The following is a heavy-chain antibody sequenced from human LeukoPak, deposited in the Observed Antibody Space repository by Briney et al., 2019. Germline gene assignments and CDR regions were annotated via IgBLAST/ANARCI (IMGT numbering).Heavy chain of an antibody. J-gene: IGHJ4*02. D-gene: IGHD3-22*01. CDR3: ARAMYYYDSSGLLHY. CDR1: GFTFSSYW. Sequence: PGGSLRPSCAASGFTFSSYWMSWVRQAPGKGLEWVANIKQDGSEKYYVDSVKGRFTISRDNAKNSLYLQMNSLRAEDTAVYYCARAMYYYDSSGLLHYWGQGTLVTVSS. V-gene: IGHV3-7*03. CDR2: IKQDGSEK.